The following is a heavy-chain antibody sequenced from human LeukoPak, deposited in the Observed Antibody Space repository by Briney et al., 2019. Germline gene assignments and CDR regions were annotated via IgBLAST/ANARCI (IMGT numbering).Heavy chain of an antibody. D-gene: IGHD3-3*01. Sequence: PSETLSLTCTVSGGSISSYYWSWIRQPPGKGLEWIGEINHSGSTNYNPSLKSRVTISVDTSKNQFSLKLSSVTAADTAVYYCARGGTYYDFWSGYYTFWFDPWGQGTLVTVSS. CDR1: GGSISSYY. V-gene: IGHV4-34*01. CDR3: ARGGTYYDFWSGYYTFWFDP. J-gene: IGHJ5*02. CDR2: INHSGST.